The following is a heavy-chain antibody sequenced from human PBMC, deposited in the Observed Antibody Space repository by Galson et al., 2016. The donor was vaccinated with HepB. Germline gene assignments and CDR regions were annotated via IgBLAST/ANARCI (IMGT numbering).Heavy chain of an antibody. D-gene: IGHD6-19*01. J-gene: IGHJ2*01. CDR1: GFTFSSCG. Sequence: LRLSCAASGFTFSSCGMSWVRQAPGKGLEWVSATSGSGASTYYVDSVKGRFTISRDNSKNTLYLQMNSLKTEDTAVYYCARDSRPEQWLTYYFNYWGRGTLVTVSS. V-gene: IGHV3-23*01. CDR2: TSGSGAST. CDR3: ARDSRPEQWLTYYFNY.